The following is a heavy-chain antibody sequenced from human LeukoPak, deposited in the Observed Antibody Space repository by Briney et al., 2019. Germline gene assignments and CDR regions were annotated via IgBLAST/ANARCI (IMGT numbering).Heavy chain of an antibody. CDR2: IYTSGST. Sequence: SETLSLTCTVSGGSISSCYWSWIRQPAGKGLEWIGRIYTSGSTNYNSSLKSRVTISVDKSKNQLSLKLSSVTAADTAVYYCAREPPSGTFYYYYYMDVWGKGTTVTVSS. D-gene: IGHD1-26*01. V-gene: IGHV4-4*07. CDR3: AREPPSGTFYYYYYMDV. J-gene: IGHJ6*03. CDR1: GGSISSCY.